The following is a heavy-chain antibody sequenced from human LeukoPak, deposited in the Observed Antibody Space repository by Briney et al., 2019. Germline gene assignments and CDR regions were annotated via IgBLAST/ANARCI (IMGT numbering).Heavy chain of an antibody. D-gene: IGHD1-26*01. CDR3: ARPGSQTRKEYYFDY. CDR2: ISSSSSYI. Sequence: GGSLRLTCAASGFTFSRYSMNWVRQAPGKGLEWVSSISSSSSYIYYADSVKGRFTISRDNAKNSLYLQMNSLRAEDTAVYYCARPGSQTRKEYYFDYWGQGTLVTVSS. V-gene: IGHV3-21*01. CDR1: GFTFSRYS. J-gene: IGHJ4*02.